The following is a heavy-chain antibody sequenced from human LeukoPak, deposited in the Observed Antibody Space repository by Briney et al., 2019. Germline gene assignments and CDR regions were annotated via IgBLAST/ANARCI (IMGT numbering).Heavy chain of an antibody. J-gene: IGHJ2*01. CDR2: IYYSGST. Sequence: SDTLSLTCTVSGGSISSGDYDWSWIRQPPGKGLEWIGYIYYSGSTYYNPSLKSRVTISVDTSKNQFSLKLSSVTAADTAVYYCARESLNSYYYDSSGYYYWWYFDLWGRGTLVTVSS. CDR1: GGSISSGDYD. D-gene: IGHD3-22*01. CDR3: ARESLNSYYYDSSGYYYWWYFDL. V-gene: IGHV4-30-4*02.